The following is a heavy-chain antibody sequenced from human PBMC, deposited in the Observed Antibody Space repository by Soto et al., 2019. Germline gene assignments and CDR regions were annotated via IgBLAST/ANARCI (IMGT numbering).Heavy chain of an antibody. Sequence: QLQLQESGPGLVKPSETLSLTCSVSAGSISSSSYYWGWIRQPPGKRLEWIGSIYYTGSTYHNPSLKSRVTISVDTSKNQFSLKLSSVTAADTAVYYCARLCSGGRCYVWGQGTLVTVSS. CDR3: ARLCSGGRCYV. CDR2: IYYTGST. J-gene: IGHJ4*02. CDR1: AGSISSSSYY. D-gene: IGHD2-15*01. V-gene: IGHV4-39*01.